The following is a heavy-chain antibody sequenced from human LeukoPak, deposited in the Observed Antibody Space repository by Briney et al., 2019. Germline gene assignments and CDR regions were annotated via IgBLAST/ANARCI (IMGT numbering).Heavy chain of an antibody. CDR2: IKFKIDGETT. J-gene: IGHJ4*02. Sequence: KTGGSLRLSCRTSGITFNNAWMSWVRQAPGKGLEWVGRIKFKIDGETTDYAAPVKGRFTVSSDDSKYTLYLQMNSLKTEDTAVYYCTAGTGRSDFDYWGQGTLVTVSS. CDR3: TAGTGRSDFDY. V-gene: IGHV3-15*01. D-gene: IGHD1-1*01. CDR1: GITFNNAW.